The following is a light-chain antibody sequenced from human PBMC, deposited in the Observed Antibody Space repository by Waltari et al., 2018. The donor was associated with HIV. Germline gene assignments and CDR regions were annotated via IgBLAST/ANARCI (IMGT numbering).Light chain of an antibody. Sequence: QSALTQPASVSGSPGQSITMSCTGTRSDVGNFNYVSWYQQHPGKAPKVIIYDVSNRPSGVSNRFSGSKSGNAASLTISGLQAEDEADFYCSSYGNNRVVFGGGTKLTVL. V-gene: IGLV2-14*03. CDR1: RSDVGNFNY. CDR2: DVS. CDR3: SSYGNNRVV. J-gene: IGLJ3*02.